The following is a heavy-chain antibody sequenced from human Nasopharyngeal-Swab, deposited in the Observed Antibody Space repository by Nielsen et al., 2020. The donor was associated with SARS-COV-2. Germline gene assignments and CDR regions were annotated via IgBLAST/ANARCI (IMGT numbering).Heavy chain of an antibody. CDR3: ARAKGEWLSTGAYYFDY. CDR1: GGSISSGGYY. D-gene: IGHD6-19*01. CDR2: VYYSGST. J-gene: IGHJ4*02. Sequence: SETLSLTCTVSGGSISSGGYYGGWIRQPPGKGLDWIGNVYYSGSTYYNPSLKSRVTISVDTSKNQFSLKLSSVTAADTAVYYCARAKGEWLSTGAYYFDYWGQGTLVTVSS. V-gene: IGHV4-39*07.